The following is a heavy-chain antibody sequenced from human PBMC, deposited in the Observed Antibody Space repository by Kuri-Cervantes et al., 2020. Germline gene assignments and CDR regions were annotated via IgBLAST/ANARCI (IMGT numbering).Heavy chain of an antibody. J-gene: IGHJ5*02. D-gene: IGHD2-2*01. CDR1: GYTFTSYA. CDR2: SNAGNGNT. Sequence: ASVKVSCKASGYTFTSYAMHWVRQAPGQRLEWMGWSNAGNGNTKYSQEFQGRVTITADKSTSTAYMELSSLRSEDTAVYYCARSAPQYCSSTSCYFWFDPWGQGTLVTVSS. V-gene: IGHV1-3*02. CDR3: ARSAPQYCSSTSCYFWFDP.